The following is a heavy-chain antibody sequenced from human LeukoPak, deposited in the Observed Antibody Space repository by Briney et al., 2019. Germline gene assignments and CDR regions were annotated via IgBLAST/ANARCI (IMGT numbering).Heavy chain of an antibody. Sequence: PGGSLRLSCAASGFTVSSNYMSWVRQAPGKGLERVSIIYSGDSTFYADSVKGRFTISRDNSNTLYLQMNSLRAEDTAVYYCARDLLKYYDILTGYFYYYYYGMDVWGQGTTVTVSS. V-gene: IGHV3-66*01. D-gene: IGHD3-9*01. CDR3: ARDLLKYYDILTGYFYYYYYGMDV. CDR2: IYSGDST. CDR1: GFTVSSNY. J-gene: IGHJ6*02.